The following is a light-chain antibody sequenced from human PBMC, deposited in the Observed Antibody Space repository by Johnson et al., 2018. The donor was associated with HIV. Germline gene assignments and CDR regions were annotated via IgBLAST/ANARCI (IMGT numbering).Light chain of an antibody. J-gene: IGLJ1*01. CDR3: GTWDSSLGV. CDR2: ENN. V-gene: IGLV1-51*02. Sequence: QSVLTQPPSVSAAPGQKVTISCSGSSSNIGNNYVSWYQQLPGTAPKLLIYENNKRPSGIPDRFSGYKSGTSATLGITGLQTGDEADYYCGTWDSSLGVFGTGTKVTVL. CDR1: SSNIGNNY.